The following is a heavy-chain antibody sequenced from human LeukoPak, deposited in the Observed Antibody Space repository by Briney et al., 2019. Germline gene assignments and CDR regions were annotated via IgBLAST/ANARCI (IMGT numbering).Heavy chain of an antibody. CDR3: ASLWFGDSDY. CDR2: IYYSGST. D-gene: IGHD3-10*01. J-gene: IGHJ4*02. V-gene: IGHV4-39*07. CDR1: GGSISSSSYY. Sequence: SETLSLTCTVSGGSISSSSYYWGWIRQPPGKGLEWIGSIYYSGSTYYNPSLKSRVTISVDTSKNQFSLKLSSVTAADTAVYYCASLWFGDSDYWGQGTLVTVSS.